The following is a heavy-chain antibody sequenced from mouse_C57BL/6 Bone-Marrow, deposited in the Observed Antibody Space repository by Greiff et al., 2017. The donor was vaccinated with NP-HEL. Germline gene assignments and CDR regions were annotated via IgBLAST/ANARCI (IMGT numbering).Heavy chain of an antibody. Sequence: EVQVVESGGGLVQPGGSLKLSCAASGFTFSDYGMAWVRQAPRKGPEWVAFISNLAYSIYYADTVTGRFTISRENAKNTLYLEMSSLRSEDTAMYYCARLLWLRRGAMDYWGQGTSVTVSS. V-gene: IGHV5-15*01. CDR1: GFTFSDYG. CDR2: ISNLAYSI. J-gene: IGHJ4*01. D-gene: IGHD2-2*01. CDR3: ARLLWLRRGAMDY.